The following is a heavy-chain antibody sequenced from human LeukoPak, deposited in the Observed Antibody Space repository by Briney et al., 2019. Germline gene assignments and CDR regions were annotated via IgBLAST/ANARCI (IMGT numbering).Heavy chain of an antibody. V-gene: IGHV3-23*01. CDR3: ASPATSRYLYFDY. CDR1: GFTFSSYA. D-gene: IGHD3-22*01. Sequence: GGSLRLSCAASGFTFSSYAMSWVRQAPGKGLEWVSIISGSGGSTYYADSVKGRFTISRDNSKNTLFLQMNSLRAEDTAIYYCASPATSRYLYFDYWGQGTPVTVSS. J-gene: IGHJ4*02. CDR2: ISGSGGST.